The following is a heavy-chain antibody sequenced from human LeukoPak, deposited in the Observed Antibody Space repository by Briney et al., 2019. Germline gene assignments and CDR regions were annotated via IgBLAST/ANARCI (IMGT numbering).Heavy chain of an antibody. V-gene: IGHV3-30*18. Sequence: GGSLRLSCAASGFTFRSYGIHWVRQAPGKGLEWVAVISSDGRNKYYADSVKGRFTISRDNSKNTLYLQMYSLRAEDTAVYYCAKDRPEWGGEEAFDIWGRGTMVTVSS. CDR1: GFTFRSYG. J-gene: IGHJ3*02. CDR3: AKDRPEWGGEEAFDI. CDR2: ISSDGRNK. D-gene: IGHD3-16*01.